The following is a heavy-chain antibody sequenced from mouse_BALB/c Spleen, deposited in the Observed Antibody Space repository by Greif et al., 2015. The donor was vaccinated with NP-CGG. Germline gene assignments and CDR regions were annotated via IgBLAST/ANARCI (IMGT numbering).Heavy chain of an antibody. CDR3: APTGGGYAWFAY. V-gene: IGHV1-20*02. Sequence: VQLQQSGPELVRPGASVKISCKASGYSFTGYFMNWVMQSHGKSLEWIGRINPYNGDTFYNQKFKGKATLTVDKSSSTAHMELRSLVSEDSAVYYCAPTGGGYAWFAYWGQGTLVTVSA. CDR2: INPYNGDT. CDR1: GYSFTGYF. J-gene: IGHJ3*01. D-gene: IGHD2-2*01.